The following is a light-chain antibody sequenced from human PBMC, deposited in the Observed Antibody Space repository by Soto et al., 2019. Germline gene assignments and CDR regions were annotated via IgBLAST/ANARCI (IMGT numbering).Light chain of an antibody. CDR1: QSVSSSY. Sequence: EIVLTQSPGTLSLSPGERATLSCRASQSVSSSYLAWYQQKPGQAPRLLIYGASSRATGIPDRFSGSGSGTDFTLTISRLEPEEFAAYYCQQYGSSLYTFGQGTKLEIK. J-gene: IGKJ2*01. CDR2: GAS. CDR3: QQYGSSLYT. V-gene: IGKV3-20*01.